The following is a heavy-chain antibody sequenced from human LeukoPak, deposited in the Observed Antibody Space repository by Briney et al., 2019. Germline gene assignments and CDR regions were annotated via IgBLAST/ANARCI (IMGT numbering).Heavy chain of an antibody. V-gene: IGHV3-9*01. CDR3: AKRAHGDYFDY. Sequence: GGSLRLSCAASGFTFDDYAMHWVRQAPGKGLEWVSGISWNSGNIGYADSVKGRFTISRDNAKKSLYLQMNSLRAEDTALYYCAKRAHGDYFDYWGQGTLVTVSS. D-gene: IGHD3-10*01. CDR1: GFTFDDYA. J-gene: IGHJ4*02. CDR2: ISWNSGNI.